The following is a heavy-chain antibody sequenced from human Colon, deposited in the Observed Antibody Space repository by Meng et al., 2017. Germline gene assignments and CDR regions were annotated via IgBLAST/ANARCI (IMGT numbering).Heavy chain of an antibody. J-gene: IGHJ5*02. D-gene: IGHD3-9*01. CDR2: IYSRGNA. Sequence: LHRQAPGPGVAKPSQTPSLPCHVSGVSSNSVDYYWSWFLHHPGKGVEGIGCIYSRGNAYNYPPLESRVVTSLDASQMQFSPRMTCAAAADTAVYYCATRGGTVTGYVLKSWGQGTLVTVSS. CDR3: ATRGGTVTGYVLKS. V-gene: IGHV4-31*03. CDR1: GVSSNSVDYY.